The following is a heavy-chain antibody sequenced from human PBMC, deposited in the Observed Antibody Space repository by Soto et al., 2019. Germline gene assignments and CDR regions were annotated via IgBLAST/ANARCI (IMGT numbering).Heavy chain of an antibody. CDR2: IKEDGSEK. CDR1: EFSFSSYW. V-gene: IGHV3-7*01. D-gene: IGHD3-16*01. Sequence: EVQLLESGGGLVQPGGSLRLSCAASEFSFSSYWMSWVRQAPGKGLEWVANIKEDGSEKNYVDSVKGRFTISRDNAKNSLYLQMNSLRAEDTAVYYCARDNVGGYFDYWGPGTLVTVSS. J-gene: IGHJ4*02. CDR3: ARDNVGGYFDY.